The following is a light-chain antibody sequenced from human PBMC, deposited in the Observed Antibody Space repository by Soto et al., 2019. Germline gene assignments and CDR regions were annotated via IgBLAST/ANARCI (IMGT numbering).Light chain of an antibody. V-gene: IGLV1-40*01. Sequence: QSVLTQPPSVSGAPGQRVTLSCTGSSSNIGAGYDVSWYQQLPGTAPKFIIYGNTDRPSVVPDGFAGAKSGTSGSLAITGFQAEDEADYYCQSYDSSLRGYVFGNGTKVT. CDR3: QSYDSSLRGYV. CDR2: GNT. CDR1: SSNIGAGYD. J-gene: IGLJ1*01.